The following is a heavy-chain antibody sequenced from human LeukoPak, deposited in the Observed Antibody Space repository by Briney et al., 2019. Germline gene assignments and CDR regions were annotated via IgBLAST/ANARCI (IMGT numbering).Heavy chain of an antibody. Sequence: PGGSLRLSCAASGFTLNTYSMNWVRQAPGKGLEWVSYISSRSSTIYYADSVKGRFTISRDNAKNSLYLQMNSLRAEDTAVYYCARDPPDNGYAFDIWGQGTMVTVSS. CDR3: ARDPPDNGYAFDI. J-gene: IGHJ3*02. D-gene: IGHD5-24*01. CDR1: GFTLNTYS. V-gene: IGHV3-48*04. CDR2: ISSRSSTI.